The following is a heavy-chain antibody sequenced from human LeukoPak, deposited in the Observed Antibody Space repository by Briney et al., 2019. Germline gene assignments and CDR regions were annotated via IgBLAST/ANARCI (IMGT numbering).Heavy chain of an antibody. Sequence: ASVKVSCKTSGFTFTGYYVHWVRQAPGQGLEWMGWINLNSGATTYAQEFQGRVTMTRDTSTSTVYMELSSLRSEDTAVYYCATERYWGQGTLVTVSS. CDR2: INLNSGAT. CDR1: GFTFTGYY. J-gene: IGHJ4*02. V-gene: IGHV1-2*02. CDR3: ATERY.